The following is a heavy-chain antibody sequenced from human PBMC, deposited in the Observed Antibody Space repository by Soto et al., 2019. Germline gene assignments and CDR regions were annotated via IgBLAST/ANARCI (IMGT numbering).Heavy chain of an antibody. J-gene: IGHJ4*02. V-gene: IGHV1-18*01. CDR2: ISAYNGNT. Sequence: ASVKVSCKASGYTFTSYGISWVRQAPGQGLEWMGWISAYNGNTNYAQKLQGRVTMTTDTSTSTAYMELRSLRSDDTAVYYCARGNGYGDILTGYPPFDYWGQGTLVTVSS. CDR1: GYTFTSYG. D-gene: IGHD3-9*01. CDR3: ARGNGYGDILTGYPPFDY.